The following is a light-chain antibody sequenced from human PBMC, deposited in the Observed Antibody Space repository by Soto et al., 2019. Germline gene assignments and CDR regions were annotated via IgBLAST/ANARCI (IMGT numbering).Light chain of an antibody. CDR3: QQYSTSPLT. J-gene: IGKJ4*01. Sequence: EMVLTQSPGTLSLSPGERATLSCRASQSVSSNYLAWYQQKPGQAPRLLIYAASSRATGIPDRFSGSGPGTDFTLTISRLEPEDSAVYYCQQYSTSPLTFGGGTKVDI. CDR1: QSVSSNY. CDR2: AAS. V-gene: IGKV3-20*01.